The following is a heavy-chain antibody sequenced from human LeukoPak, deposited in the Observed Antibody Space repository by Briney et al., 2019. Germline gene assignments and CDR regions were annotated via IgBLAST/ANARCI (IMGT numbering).Heavy chain of an antibody. D-gene: IGHD2-2*01. CDR2: IIPIFGTA. J-gene: IGHJ4*02. V-gene: IGHV1-69*06. Sequence: SVKVSCTASGGTFSSYAISWVRQAPGQGLEWMGGIIPIFGTANYAQKFQGRVTITADKSTSTAYMELSSLRSEDTAVYYCARDSGADIVVVPAASDYWGQGTLVTVSS. CDR1: GGTFSSYA. CDR3: ARDSGADIVVVPAASDY.